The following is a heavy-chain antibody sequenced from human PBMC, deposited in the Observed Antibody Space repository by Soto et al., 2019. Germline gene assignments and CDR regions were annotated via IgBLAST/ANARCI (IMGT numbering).Heavy chain of an antibody. V-gene: IGHV3-15*07. CDR1: GFTFSNAW. J-gene: IGHJ4*02. Sequence: GGSLRLSCAASGFTFSNAWMNWVRQAPGKGLEWVGRIKSKTDGGTTDYAAPVKGRFTISRDDSKNTLYLQMNSLKTEDTAVYYCTTDRYYDSSGYYVPGYWGQGTLVTVSX. CDR3: TTDRYYDSSGYYVPGY. D-gene: IGHD3-22*01. CDR2: IKSKTDGGTT.